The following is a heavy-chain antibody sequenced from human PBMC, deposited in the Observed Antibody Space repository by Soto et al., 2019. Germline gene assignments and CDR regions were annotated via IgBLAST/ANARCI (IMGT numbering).Heavy chain of an antibody. CDR2: IKQDGSEK. Sequence: GGSLRLSCAASGFTFSSYWMSWVRQAPGKGLEWVANIKQDGSEKYYVDSVKGRFTISRDNAKNSLYLQMNSLRAEDTAVYYCARATYYDFWSGYLQYYYYYMDVWGKGTTVTV. V-gene: IGHV3-7*01. CDR3: ARATYYDFWSGYLQYYYYYMDV. D-gene: IGHD3-3*01. J-gene: IGHJ6*03. CDR1: GFTFSSYW.